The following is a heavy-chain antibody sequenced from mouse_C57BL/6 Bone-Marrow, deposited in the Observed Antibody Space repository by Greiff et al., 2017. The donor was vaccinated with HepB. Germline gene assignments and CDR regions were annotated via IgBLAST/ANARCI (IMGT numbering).Heavy chain of an antibody. D-gene: IGHD2-3*01. CDR3: ARSRDGRRAMDY. Sequence: QVQLKESGAELVRPGASVKLSCKASGYTFTDYYINWVKQRPGQGLEWIARIYPGSGNTYYNEKFKGKATLTAEKSSSTAYMQLSSLTSEDSAVYFCARSRDGRRAMDYWGQGTSVTVSS. CDR1: GYTFTDYY. J-gene: IGHJ4*01. CDR2: IYPGSGNT. V-gene: IGHV1-76*01.